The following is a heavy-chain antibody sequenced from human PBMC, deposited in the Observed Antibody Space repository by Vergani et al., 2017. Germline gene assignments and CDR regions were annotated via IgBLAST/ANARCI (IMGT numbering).Heavy chain of an antibody. D-gene: IGHD2-2*02. CDR3: AGEGSDNFSSTSCYIDYYYYMDV. V-gene: IGHV1-2*02. CDR1: GYTFTGYY. Sequence: QVQLVQSGSELKKPGASVKVSCKASGYTFTGYYMHWVRQAPGQGLEWMGGINPNSGGTNYAQKFQGRVTMTRDTSISTAYMGLSRLRSDDTAVYYCAGEGSDNFSSTSCYIDYYYYMDVWGKGTTVTVSS. J-gene: IGHJ6*03. CDR2: INPNSGGT.